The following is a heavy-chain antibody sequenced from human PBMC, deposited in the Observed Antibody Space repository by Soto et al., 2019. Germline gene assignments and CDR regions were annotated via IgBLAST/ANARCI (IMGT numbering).Heavy chain of an antibody. V-gene: IGHV4-34*01. J-gene: IGHJ6*02. CDR3: ARGTNSYDFWSGYSYYYYGMDV. CDR1: GGSFSGYY. CDR2: INHSGST. Sequence: SETLSLTCAVYGGSFSGYYWSWIRQPPGKGLEWIGEINHSGSTNYNPSLKSRVTISVDTSKNQFSLKLSSVTAADTAVYYCARGTNSYDFWSGYSYYYYGMDVWGQGTTVT. D-gene: IGHD3-3*01.